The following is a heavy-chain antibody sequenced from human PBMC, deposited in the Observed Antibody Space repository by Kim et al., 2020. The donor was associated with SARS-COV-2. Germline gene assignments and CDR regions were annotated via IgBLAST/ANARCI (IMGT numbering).Heavy chain of an antibody. Sequence: SETLSLTCTVSGYSISSGYYWGWIRQPPGKGLEWIGSIYHSGSTYYNPSLKSRVTISVDTSKNQFSLKLSSVTAADTAVYYCARSPLHYYGSGSYYPASFDYWGQGTLVTVSS. CDR3: ARSPLHYYGSGSYYPASFDY. D-gene: IGHD3-10*01. V-gene: IGHV4-38-2*02. CDR1: GYSISSGYY. CDR2: IYHSGST. J-gene: IGHJ4*02.